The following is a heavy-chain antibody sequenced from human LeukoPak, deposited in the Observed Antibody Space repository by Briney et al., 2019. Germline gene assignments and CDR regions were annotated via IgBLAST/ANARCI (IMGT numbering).Heavy chain of an antibody. V-gene: IGHV3-9*01. CDR2: ISWNSGSI. CDR1: GFTFDDYA. Sequence: GRSLRLSCAASGFTFDDYAMHWVRQAPGKGLEWVSGISWNSGSIGYADSVKGRFTISRDSAKNSLYLQMNSLRAEDTAVYYCARDLDSGYDPGYFDYWGQGTLVTVSS. CDR3: ARDLDSGYDPGYFDY. D-gene: IGHD5-12*01. J-gene: IGHJ4*02.